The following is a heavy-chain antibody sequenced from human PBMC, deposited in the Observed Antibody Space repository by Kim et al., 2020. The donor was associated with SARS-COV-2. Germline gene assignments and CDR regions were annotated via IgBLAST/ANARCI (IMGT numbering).Heavy chain of an antibody. Sequence: ASVKVSCKASGYTFTSYAMHWVRQAPGQRLEWMGWINAGNGNTKYSQKFQGRVTITRDTSASTAYMELSSLRSEDTAVYYCAREETYYYDSSGYYGPRKGMDVWGQGTTVTVSS. J-gene: IGHJ6*02. CDR2: INAGNGNT. D-gene: IGHD3-22*01. CDR1: GYTFTSYA. CDR3: AREETYYYDSSGYYGPRKGMDV. V-gene: IGHV1-3*01.